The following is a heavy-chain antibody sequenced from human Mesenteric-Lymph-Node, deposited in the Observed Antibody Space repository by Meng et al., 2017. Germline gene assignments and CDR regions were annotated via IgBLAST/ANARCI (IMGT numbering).Heavy chain of an antibody. CDR2: ISGSGGST. J-gene: IGHJ4*02. CDR3: AKGNFDWLINFDY. D-gene: IGHD3-9*01. V-gene: IGHV3-23*01. Sequence: GESLKISCAASGFTFSSYATSWVRQAPGKGLEWVSAISGSGGSTYYADSVKGRFTISRDNSKNTLYLQMNSLRAEDTAVYYCAKGNFDWLINFDYWGQGTLVTVSS. CDR1: GFTFSSYA.